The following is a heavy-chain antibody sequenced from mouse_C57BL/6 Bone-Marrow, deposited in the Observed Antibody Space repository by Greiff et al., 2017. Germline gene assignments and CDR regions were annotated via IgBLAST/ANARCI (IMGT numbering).Heavy chain of an antibody. V-gene: IGHV1-69*01. CDR1: GYTFTSYW. CDR2: IDPSDSYT. CDR3: ARDYSNPYAMDY. J-gene: IGHJ4*01. D-gene: IGHD2-5*01. Sequence: QVQLQQPGAELVMPGASVKLSCKASGYTFTSYWMHWVKQRPGQGLEWIGAIDPSDSYTNYNQKFKGKSTLTVDKSSSTAYMQLSSLTSEDSAVYYCARDYSNPYAMDYWGQGTSVTVSS.